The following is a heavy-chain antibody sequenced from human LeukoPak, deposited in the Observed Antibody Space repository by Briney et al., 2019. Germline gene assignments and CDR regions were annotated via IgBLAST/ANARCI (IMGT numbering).Heavy chain of an antibody. CDR2: INHSGST. J-gene: IGHJ4*02. CDR1: GGSFSGYY. V-gene: IGHV4-34*01. Sequence: PSETLSLTCAVYGGSFSGYYWSWIRQPPGKGLEWIGEINHSGSTNYNPSLKSRVTISVDTSKNQFSLKLSSVTAADTAVYYCARGYSSSWYLAKLFDYWGQGTLFTVSS. D-gene: IGHD6-13*01. CDR3: ARGYSSSWYLAKLFDY.